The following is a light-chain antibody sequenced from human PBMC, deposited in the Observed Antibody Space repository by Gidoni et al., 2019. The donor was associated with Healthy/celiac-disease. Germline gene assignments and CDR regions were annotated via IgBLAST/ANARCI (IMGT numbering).Light chain of an antibody. CDR2: KDS. Sequence: SYELTQPPPVSVPPGQTARTTCSGDALPKQYAYWYQQQPGQAPVLVIYKDSERPSGIPERFSGSSSGTTVTLTISGVQAEDEADYSCQSADSSGTWVFGGGTKLTVL. J-gene: IGLJ3*02. V-gene: IGLV3-25*03. CDR3: QSADSSGTWV. CDR1: ALPKQY.